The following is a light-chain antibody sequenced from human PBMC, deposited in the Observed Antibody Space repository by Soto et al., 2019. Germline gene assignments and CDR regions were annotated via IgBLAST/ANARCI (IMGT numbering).Light chain of an antibody. CDR1: QTISND. CDR2: GAS. V-gene: IGKV3-15*01. CDR3: QQNNKWPPVT. J-gene: IGKJ4*01. Sequence: EVVMTQSPATVSVSPGEGVTLSCRASQTISNDLAWYQQKPGQAPRLLIYGASTRATGVPARFSGGGSGTEFTLTISSLRSEDFAFYYCQQNNKWPPVTFGGGTKVDIK.